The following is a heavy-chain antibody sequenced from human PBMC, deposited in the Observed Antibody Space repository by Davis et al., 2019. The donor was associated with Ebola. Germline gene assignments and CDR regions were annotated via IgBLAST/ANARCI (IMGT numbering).Heavy chain of an antibody. CDR2: IKSKSDGGTT. CDR1: GFTFNNAW. Sequence: GESLKISCAASGFTFNNAWMSWVRQAPEKGLEWVGRIKSKSDGGTTDYAAPVKGRFTISRDDSKNTLYLQMNSLKTEDTAVYYCTADVVPAATRGVYYYYYYMDVWGKGTTVTVSS. J-gene: IGHJ6*03. CDR3: TADVVPAATRGVYYYYYYMDV. D-gene: IGHD2-2*01. V-gene: IGHV3-15*01.